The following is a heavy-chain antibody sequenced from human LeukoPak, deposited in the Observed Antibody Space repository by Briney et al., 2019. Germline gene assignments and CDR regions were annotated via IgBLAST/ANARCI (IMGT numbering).Heavy chain of an antibody. CDR1: GFTFSDHY. J-gene: IGHJ4*02. V-gene: IGHV3-7*04. CDR3: ARDGGGWTYFDY. CDR2: IKQDGSEK. D-gene: IGHD6-19*01. Sequence: PGGSLRLSCEASGFTFSDHYMSWIRQAPGKGLEWVANIKQDGSEKYYVGSVKGRFTISRDNAKNSLYLQMNSLRAEDTAVYYCARDGGGWTYFDYWGLGTLVTVSS.